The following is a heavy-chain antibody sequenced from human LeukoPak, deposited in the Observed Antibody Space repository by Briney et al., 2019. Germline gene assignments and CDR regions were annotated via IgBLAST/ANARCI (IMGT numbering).Heavy chain of an antibody. CDR3: ARDRGYYDSSGGLRPAPFDP. CDR1: GYTFTGYY. D-gene: IGHD3-22*01. V-gene: IGHV1-2*02. Sequence: ASVKVSCKASGYTFTGYYMHWVRQAPGQGLEWMGWINPNSGGTNYAQKFQGRVTMTRDTSTSTAYMELSSLRSEDTAVYYCARDRGYYDSSGGLRPAPFDPWGQGTLVTVSS. J-gene: IGHJ5*02. CDR2: INPNSGGT.